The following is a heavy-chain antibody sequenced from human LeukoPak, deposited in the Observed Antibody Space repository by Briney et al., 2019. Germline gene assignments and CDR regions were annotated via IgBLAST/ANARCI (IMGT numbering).Heavy chain of an antibody. V-gene: IGHV3-30*03. J-gene: IGHJ5*02. CDR1: GFTFSSYG. CDR3: ARAQGPIRGVIIA. D-gene: IGHD3-10*01. Sequence: GGSLRLSCAASGFTFSSYGMHWVRQAPGKGLEWVAVISYDGSNKYYADSVKGRFTISRDNSKNTLYLQMNSLRAEDTAVYYCARAQGPIRGVIIAWGQGTLVTVSS. CDR2: ISYDGSNK.